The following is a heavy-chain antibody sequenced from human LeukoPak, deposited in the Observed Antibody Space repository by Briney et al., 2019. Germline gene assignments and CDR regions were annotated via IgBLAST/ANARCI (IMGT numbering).Heavy chain of an antibody. CDR1: GYTFTSYD. CDR2: MNPNSGNT. J-gene: IGHJ4*02. CDR3: ARGLGYCSGGSCYSGH. D-gene: IGHD2-15*01. Sequence: APVKVSCKASGYTFTSYDINWVRQATGQGLEWMGWMNPNSGNTGYAQKFQGRVTMTRNTSISTAYMELSSLRSEDTAVYYCARGLGYCSGGSCYSGHWGQGTLVTVSS. V-gene: IGHV1-8*01.